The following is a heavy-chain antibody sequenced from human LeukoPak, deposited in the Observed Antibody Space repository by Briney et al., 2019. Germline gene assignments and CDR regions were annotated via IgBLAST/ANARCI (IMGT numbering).Heavy chain of an antibody. CDR3: ARTEGSYDN. CDR1: AFTVSNNY. D-gene: IGHD5-12*01. V-gene: IGHV3-66*01. J-gene: IGHJ4*02. Sequence: PGGALRLSCANPAFTVSNNYMSWVRPAPGEGLGWVSNIYSDGSTYYADSVKGRFIISRDNSQNTLSLQMNSLRVEDTAVYYCARTEGSYDNWGQGTLVTVSS. CDR2: IYSDGST.